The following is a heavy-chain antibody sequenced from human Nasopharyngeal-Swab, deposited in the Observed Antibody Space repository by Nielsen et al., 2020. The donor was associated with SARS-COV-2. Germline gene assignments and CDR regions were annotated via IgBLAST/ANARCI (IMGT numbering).Heavy chain of an antibody. V-gene: IGHV3-11*04. D-gene: IGHD1-26*01. CDR1: GFTFSDYY. CDR2: ISSSGSTI. J-gene: IGHJ4*02. Sequence: GESLKISCAASGFTFSDYYMSWIRQAPGKGLEWVSYISSSGSTIYYADSVKGRFTISRDNAKNPLYLQMNSLRAEDTAVYYCARDIVGATPNFDYWGQGTLVTVSS. CDR3: ARDIVGATPNFDY.